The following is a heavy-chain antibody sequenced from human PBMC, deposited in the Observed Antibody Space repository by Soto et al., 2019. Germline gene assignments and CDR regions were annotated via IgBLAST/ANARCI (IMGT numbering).Heavy chain of an antibody. CDR2: INPNGGST. J-gene: IGHJ4*02. D-gene: IGHD2-15*01. CDR1: GYTFTTYY. V-gene: IGHV1-46*01. Sequence: QVQLVQSGAEVKRPGASVKVSCKASGYTFTTYYMHWVRQAPGQGLEWLGIINPNGGSTTYAQKFQGRVTMTRGTSTSTGYLELSSLRSEDTAVYYCARAGYCSGGTCFHGNCDYWGQGTLVTVSA. CDR3: ARAGYCSGGTCFHGNCDY.